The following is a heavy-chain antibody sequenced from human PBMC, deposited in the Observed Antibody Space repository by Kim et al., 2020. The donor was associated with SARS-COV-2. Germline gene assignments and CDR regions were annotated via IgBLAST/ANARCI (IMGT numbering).Heavy chain of an antibody. D-gene: IGHD4-17*01. V-gene: IGHV1-3*01. J-gene: IGHJ5*02. CDR3: ARDAPGAVTDNWFDP. CDR2: INAGNGNT. CDR1: GYTFTSYA. Sequence: ASVKVSCKASGYTFTSYAMHWVRQAPGQRLEWMGWINAGNGNTKYSQKFQGRVTITRDTSASTAYMELSSLRSEDTAVYYCARDAPGAVTDNWFDPWGQGTLVTVSS.